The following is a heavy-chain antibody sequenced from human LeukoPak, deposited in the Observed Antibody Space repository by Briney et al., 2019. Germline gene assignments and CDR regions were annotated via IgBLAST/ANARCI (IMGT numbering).Heavy chain of an antibody. D-gene: IGHD6-19*01. Sequence: GASVKVSCKASGYTFTSYAMHWVRQDPGQRLEWMGWINAGNGNTKYSQKFQGRVTITRDTSASTAYMELSSLRSEDTAVYYCAREWLADDDAFDIWGQGTMVTVSS. CDR3: AREWLADDDAFDI. J-gene: IGHJ3*02. CDR1: GYTFTSYA. V-gene: IGHV1-3*01. CDR2: INAGNGNT.